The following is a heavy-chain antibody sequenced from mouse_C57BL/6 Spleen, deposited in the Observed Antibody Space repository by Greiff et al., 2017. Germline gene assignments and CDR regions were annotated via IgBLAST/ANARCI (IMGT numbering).Heavy chain of an antibody. CDR3: ARESHDGYYGFDY. CDR2: IHPNSGST. V-gene: IGHV1-64*01. J-gene: IGHJ2*01. Sequence: QVQLQQPGAELVKPGASVKLSCKASGYTFTSYWMHWVKQRPGQGLEWIGMIHPNSGSTNYNEKFKSKATLTVDKSTSTAYMQLSSLTSRDSAVYYWARESHDGYYGFDYWGEGTTLTVAS. CDR1: GYTFTSYW. D-gene: IGHD2-3*01.